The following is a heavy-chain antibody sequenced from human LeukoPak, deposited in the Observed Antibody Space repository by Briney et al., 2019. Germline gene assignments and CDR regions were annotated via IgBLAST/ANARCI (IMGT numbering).Heavy chain of an antibody. CDR3: ARGGSSTILNYFDY. J-gene: IGHJ4*02. CDR1: GFTFSSYS. Sequence: GGSLRLSCAASGFTFSSYSMNWVRQAPGKGLEWVSSISSSSSYIYYADSVKGRFTISRDNAKNSLYPQMNSLRAEDTAVYYCARGGSSTILNYFDYWGQGTLVTVSS. D-gene: IGHD2-2*01. CDR2: ISSSSSYI. V-gene: IGHV3-21*01.